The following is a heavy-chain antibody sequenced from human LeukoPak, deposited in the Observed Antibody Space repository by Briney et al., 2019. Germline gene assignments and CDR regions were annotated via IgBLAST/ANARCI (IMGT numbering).Heavy chain of an antibody. CDR1: GFTFSDYY. CDR3: ARERIAAAGYYYYYYMDV. CDR2: ISSSGSTI. D-gene: IGHD6-13*01. V-gene: IGHV3-11*04. Sequence: PGGSLRLSSAASGFTFSDYYMSWIRQAPGKGLEWVSYISSSGSTIYYADSVKGRFTISRDNAKNSLYLQMNSLRAEDTAVYYCARERIAAAGYYYYYYMDVWGKGTTVTASS. J-gene: IGHJ6*03.